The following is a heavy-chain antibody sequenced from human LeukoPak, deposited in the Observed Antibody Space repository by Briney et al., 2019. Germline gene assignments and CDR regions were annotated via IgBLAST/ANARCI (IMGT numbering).Heavy chain of an antibody. CDR1: GFTFSSYA. CDR3: AKDVNSGYEKLAFDI. CDR2: ISGSGGST. V-gene: IGHV3-23*01. J-gene: IGHJ3*02. Sequence: GGSLRLSCAASGFTFSSYAMSWVRQAPGKGLEWVSAISGSGGSTYYADSVKGRFTISRDNSKNTLYLQTNSLRAEDTAVYYCAKDVNSGYEKLAFDIWGQGTMVTVSS. D-gene: IGHD5-12*01.